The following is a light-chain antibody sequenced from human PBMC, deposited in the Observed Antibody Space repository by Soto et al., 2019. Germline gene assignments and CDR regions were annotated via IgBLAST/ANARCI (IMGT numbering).Light chain of an antibody. CDR3: AAWDDSLNGVV. V-gene: IGLV1-47*01. Sequence: QSVLTQPPSASGTPGQRVSISCSGSSSSIGSNFVYWYQQFPGTAPKLLIYRNNQRPSGVPDRFSGSKSGTSASLAISGLRSEDESDYYCAAWDDSLNGVVFGGGTQLTVL. CDR1: SSSIGSNF. J-gene: IGLJ2*01. CDR2: RNN.